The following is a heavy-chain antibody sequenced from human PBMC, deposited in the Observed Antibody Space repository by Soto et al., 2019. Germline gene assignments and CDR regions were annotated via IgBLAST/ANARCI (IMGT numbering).Heavy chain of an antibody. CDR1: GFTFSSYA. CDR3: ARDGSLYGSGSSFDY. V-gene: IGHV3-30-3*01. CDR2: ISYDGSNK. J-gene: IGHJ4*02. D-gene: IGHD3-10*01. Sequence: QVQLVESGGGMVQPGRSLRLSCAASGFTFSSYAMHWVRQAPGKRLEWVAVISYDGSNKYYADSVKGRFTISRDNSKNTLYLQMNSLRAEDTAVYYCARDGSLYGSGSSFDYWGQGTLVTVSS.